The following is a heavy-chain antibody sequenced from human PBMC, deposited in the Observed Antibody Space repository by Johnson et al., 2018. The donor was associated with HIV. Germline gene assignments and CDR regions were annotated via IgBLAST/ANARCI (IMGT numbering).Heavy chain of an antibody. Sequence: QEQLVESGGGVVQPGRSLRLSCAASGFTFRSYAMHWVRQAPGKGLEWVAVISYDGNIKFYADYVKGRFSISRDNSKNTLFLDMNSLRAEDTAVYYCARAMDADDYCDYLFLAPRLDAFDIWGQGTMVTVSS. V-gene: IGHV3-30-3*01. J-gene: IGHJ3*02. CDR1: GFTFRSYA. CDR3: ARAMDADDYCDYLFLAPRLDAFDI. D-gene: IGHD4-17*01. CDR2: ISYDGNIK.